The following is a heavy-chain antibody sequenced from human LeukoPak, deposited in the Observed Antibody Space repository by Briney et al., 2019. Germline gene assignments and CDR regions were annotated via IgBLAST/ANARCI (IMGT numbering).Heavy chain of an antibody. D-gene: IGHD5-18*01. CDR3: ARGPVGYSYGYGGSAFDY. J-gene: IGHJ4*02. CDR2: INHSEST. Sequence: SETLSLTCAVYGGSFSGYYWSWIRQPPGKGLEWIGEINHSESTNYNPSLKSRVTISVDTSKNQFSLKLSSVTAADTAVYYCARGPVGYSYGYGGSAFDYWGQGTLVTVSS. CDR1: GGSFSGYY. V-gene: IGHV4-34*01.